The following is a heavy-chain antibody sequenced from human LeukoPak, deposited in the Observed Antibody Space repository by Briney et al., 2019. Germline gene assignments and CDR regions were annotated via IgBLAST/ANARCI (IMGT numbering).Heavy chain of an antibody. Sequence: GAAVKVSRMHSLYTLTSYGISWVRQAPGQGGEWMGWISAYNGNTNYAQKLQGRVTMTTDTSTSTAYMELRSLRSHGTGVYYCVRYLMADRYSYGDGGQGTLVTVP. D-gene: IGHD5-18*01. CDR3: VRYLMADRYSYGD. CDR2: ISAYNGNT. J-gene: IGHJ1*01. CDR1: LYTLTSYG. V-gene: IGHV1-18*01.